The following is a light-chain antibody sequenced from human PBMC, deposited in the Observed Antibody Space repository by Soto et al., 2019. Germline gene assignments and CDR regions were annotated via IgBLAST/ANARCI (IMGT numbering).Light chain of an antibody. J-gene: IGLJ3*02. V-gene: IGLV1-40*01. CDR1: SSNIGAGHD. CDR2: GNS. CDR3: HSYASSLSGSV. Sequence: QSVLTQPPSVSGAPGQRVTISCTGSSSNIGAGHDVHWYQQLPGTAPKLLIYGNSNRPSGVPDRFSGSKSGPSASLAITGLQAEDEADYSCHSYASSLSGSVFGGGTKLTVL.